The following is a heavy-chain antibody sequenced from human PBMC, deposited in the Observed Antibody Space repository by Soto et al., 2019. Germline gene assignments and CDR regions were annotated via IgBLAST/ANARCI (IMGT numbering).Heavy chain of an antibody. CDR3: ARDQDEGAAAYPTYYYYGMDV. CDR2: TYYRSKRHS. J-gene: IGHJ6*02. D-gene: IGHD1-26*01. CDR1: GDSVSSNSAA. V-gene: IGHV6-1*01. Sequence: QVQLQQSGPGLLKPSQTLSLTCAISGDSVSSNSAAWNWIRQPPPRGLEWLGRTYYRSKRHSDFALSVKSRITIHPDTSKNQFSLHLNSVTPEDTAVYFCARDQDEGAAAYPTYYYYGMDVWGQGTTVTVSS.